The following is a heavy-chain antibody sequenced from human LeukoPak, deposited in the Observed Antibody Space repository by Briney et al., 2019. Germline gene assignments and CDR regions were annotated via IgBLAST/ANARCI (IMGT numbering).Heavy chain of an antibody. CDR2: IYYSGST. D-gene: IGHD3-22*01. J-gene: IGHJ3*02. CDR1: GGSISSYY. CDR3: ARILHHYDSSGYFIGVFDI. Sequence: SETLSLTCTVSGGSISSYYWSWIRQPPGKGLEWIGYIYYSGSTNYNPSLKSRVTISVDTSKNQFSLKLSSVTAADTAVYYCARILHHYDSSGYFIGVFDIWGQGIMVTVSS. V-gene: IGHV4-59*12.